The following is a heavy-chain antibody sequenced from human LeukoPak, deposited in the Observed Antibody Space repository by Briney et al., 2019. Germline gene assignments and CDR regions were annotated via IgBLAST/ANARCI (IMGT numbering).Heavy chain of an antibody. J-gene: IGHJ5*02. CDR2: INSDGSST. Sequence: GGSLRLSGAATGFTFSSYWMHWVRQAPGKGLVWVSRINSDGSSTSYADSVKGRFTISRDNAKNTLYLQMNSLRAEDTAVYYCARVNTMDWFDPWGQGTLVTVSS. CDR1: GFTFSSYW. CDR3: ARVNTMDWFDP. V-gene: IGHV3-74*01. D-gene: IGHD3-10*01.